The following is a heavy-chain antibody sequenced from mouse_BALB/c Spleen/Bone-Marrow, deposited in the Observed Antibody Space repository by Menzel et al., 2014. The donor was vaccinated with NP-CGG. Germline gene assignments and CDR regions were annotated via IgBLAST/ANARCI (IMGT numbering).Heavy chain of an antibody. V-gene: IGHV1S81*02. CDR3: TGARPGGFAY. D-gene: IGHD4-1*01. J-gene: IGHJ3*01. CDR2: INPSNGGP. CDR1: GYTFTNYY. Sequence: VQVVESGAELVKPGASVKLSCKASGYTFTNYYMYWVKQRPGQGLEWIGEINPSNGGPNFNEKFKSKATLTVDKSSSTAYMQLSSLTSEDSAVYYCTGARPGGFAYWGQGTLVTVSA.